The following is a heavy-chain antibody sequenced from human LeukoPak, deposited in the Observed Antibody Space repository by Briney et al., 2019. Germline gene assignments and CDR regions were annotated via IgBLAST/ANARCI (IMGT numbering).Heavy chain of an antibody. CDR3: AREKSVVVVAATRRETGIFDY. V-gene: IGHV1-69*13. CDR2: IIPIFGTA. Sequence: SVKVSCKASGGTFSSYAISWVRQAPGQGLEWMGGIIPIFGTANYAQKFQGRVTITADESTSTAYMGLSSLRSEDTAVYYCAREKSVVVVAATRRETGIFDYWGQGTLVTVSS. J-gene: IGHJ4*02. D-gene: IGHD2-15*01. CDR1: GGTFSSYA.